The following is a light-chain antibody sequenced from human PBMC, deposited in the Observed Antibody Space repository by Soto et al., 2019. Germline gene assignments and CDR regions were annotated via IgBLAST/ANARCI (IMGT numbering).Light chain of an antibody. J-gene: IGKJ1*01. Sequence: EIVLTQFPGTLSLSPGERATLSCRASQYVSSSYLAWYRQKPGQAPRLLFYGASNRATGIPDRFSGSGSGTDFTLTISTLEPEDFAVHYCQQYGSSPWTFGQGTKVEIK. CDR2: GAS. CDR1: QYVSSSY. V-gene: IGKV3-20*01. CDR3: QQYGSSPWT.